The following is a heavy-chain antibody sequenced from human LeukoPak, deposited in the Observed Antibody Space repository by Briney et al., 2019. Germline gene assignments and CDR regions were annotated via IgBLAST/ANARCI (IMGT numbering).Heavy chain of an antibody. CDR2: ISYDGSNK. D-gene: IGHD2-2*01. CDR1: GFTFSSYA. J-gene: IGHJ4*02. Sequence: GGSLRLSCAASGFTFSSYAMHWVRQAPGKGLEWVAVISYDGSNKYYADSVKGRFTISRDNSKNTLYLQMNSLKAKDTAVYYCARGVFVVVPAATGDYWGQGTLVTVSS. V-gene: IGHV3-30-3*01. CDR3: ARGVFVVVPAATGDY.